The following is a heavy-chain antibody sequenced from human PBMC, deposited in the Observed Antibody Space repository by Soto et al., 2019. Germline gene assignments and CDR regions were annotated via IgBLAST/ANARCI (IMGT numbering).Heavy chain of an antibody. V-gene: IGHV3-11*01. D-gene: IGHD6-19*01. CDR3: ARVSGYQYSSGWYPDY. J-gene: IGHJ4*02. CDR2: ISSSGSTI. Sequence: GGSLRLSCAASGFTFSDYYMSWIRQAPGKGLEWVSYISSSGSTIYYADSVKGRFTISRDNAKNSLYLQMNSLRAEDTAVYYCARVSGYQYSSGWYPDYWGEGTLVTVSS. CDR1: GFTFSDYY.